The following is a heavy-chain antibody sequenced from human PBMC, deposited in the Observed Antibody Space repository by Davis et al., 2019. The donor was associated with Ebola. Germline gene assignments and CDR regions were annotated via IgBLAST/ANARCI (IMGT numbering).Heavy chain of an antibody. CDR3: VKDGFCISSTCYRGWFDP. CDR2: VRSHGSDD. V-gene: IGHV3-30*02. Sequence: GESLKISCAASGFTFNIFDMHWVRQAPGRGLEWVAFVRSHGSDDHYADSVKGRFTISRDNSKNTLYLQMNSLRPEDTAVYYCVKDGFCISSTCYRGWFDPWGQGTLVTVSS. D-gene: IGHD2-2*03. CDR1: GFTFNIFD. J-gene: IGHJ5*02.